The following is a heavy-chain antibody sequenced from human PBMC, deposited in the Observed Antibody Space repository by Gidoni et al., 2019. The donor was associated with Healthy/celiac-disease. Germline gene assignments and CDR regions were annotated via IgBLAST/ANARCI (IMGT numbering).Heavy chain of an antibody. CDR3: ARGGLYGGNSGAAFDI. CDR1: GGSISSGGYY. D-gene: IGHD4-17*01. J-gene: IGHJ3*02. V-gene: IGHV4-31*03. Sequence: QVQLQESGPGLVKPSQTLSPTCTVSGGSISSGGYYWSWIRQHPGKGLAGSGYIYYSGSTYYNPSLKSRVTISVDTSKNQFSLKLSSVTAADTAVYYCARGGLYGGNSGAAFDIWGQGTMVTVSS. CDR2: IYYSGST.